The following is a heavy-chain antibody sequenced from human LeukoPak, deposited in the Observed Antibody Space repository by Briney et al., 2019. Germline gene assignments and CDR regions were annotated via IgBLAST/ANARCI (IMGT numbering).Heavy chain of an antibody. J-gene: IGHJ5*02. CDR2: INPNSGGT. CDR3: ARLYYYGSGSYYKILPPRALQNWFDP. CDR1: EYTFTGYY. V-gene: IGHV1-2*02. Sequence: ASVKVSCKASEYTFTGYYMHWVRQAPGQGLEWMGWINPNSGGTNYAQKFQGRVTMTRDTSISTAYMELSRLRSDDTAVYYCARLYYYGSGSYYKILPPRALQNWFDPWGQGTLVTVSS. D-gene: IGHD3-10*01.